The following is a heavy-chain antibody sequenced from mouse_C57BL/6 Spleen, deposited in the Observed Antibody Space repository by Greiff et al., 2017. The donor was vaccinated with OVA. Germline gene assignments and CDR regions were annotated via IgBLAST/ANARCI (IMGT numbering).Heavy chain of an antibody. CDR1: GFTFSSYT. Sequence: EVMLVESGGGLVKPGGSLKLSCAASGFTFSSYTMSWVRQTPEKRLEWVATISGGGGNTYYPDSVKGRFTISRDNAKNTLYLQMSSLRSEDTALYYCARHDGYYFDYWGQGTTLTVSS. D-gene: IGHD2-3*01. CDR2: ISGGGGNT. J-gene: IGHJ2*01. CDR3: ARHDGYYFDY. V-gene: IGHV5-9*01.